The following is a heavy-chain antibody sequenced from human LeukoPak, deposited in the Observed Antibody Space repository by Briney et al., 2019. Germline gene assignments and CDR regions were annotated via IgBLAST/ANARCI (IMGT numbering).Heavy chain of an antibody. CDR2: ISGSGHTT. V-gene: IGHV3-23*01. J-gene: IGHJ4*02. D-gene: IGHD3-22*01. CDR1: GFTFSSCA. CDR3: AKDPQVSYYYDSSGYYYGFDS. Sequence: GGSLRLFCAASGFTFSSCAMSWVRQAPGKGLEWVSAISGSGHTTYYADSVKGRFTISRDDAKNTLYLQMNSLRAEDTAVYYCAKDPQVSYYYDSSGYYYGFDSWGQGTLVTVSS.